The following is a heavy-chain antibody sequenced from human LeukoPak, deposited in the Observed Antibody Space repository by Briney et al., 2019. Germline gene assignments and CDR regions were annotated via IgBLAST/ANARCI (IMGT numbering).Heavy chain of an antibody. CDR2: INPNSGGT. D-gene: IGHD1-26*01. J-gene: IGHJ4*02. CDR1: GYTFTGYY. V-gene: IGHV1-2*02. CDR3: ATDLLSGSYFDY. Sequence: ASVKVSCKASGYTFTGYYMHWVRQAPGQGLEWMGWINPNSGGTKYAQQFQGRVTMTEDTSTDTAYMELSSLRSEDTAVYYCATDLLSGSYFDYWGQGTLVTVSS.